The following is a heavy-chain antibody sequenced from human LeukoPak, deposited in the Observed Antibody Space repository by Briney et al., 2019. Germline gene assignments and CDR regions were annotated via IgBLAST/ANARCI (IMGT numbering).Heavy chain of an antibody. D-gene: IGHD6-13*01. Sequence: ASVKVSCKASGYTFTGYYVHWVRQAPGQGLEWMGRINPDTGGTDYAQKFQGRVTMTRDTSITTAYMELSRLTSDDTAIYYCAKVPPSITAAGNWLGPWGQGALVTVSS. CDR3: AKVPPSITAAGNWLGP. CDR2: INPDTGGT. CDR1: GYTFTGYY. J-gene: IGHJ5*02. V-gene: IGHV1-2*06.